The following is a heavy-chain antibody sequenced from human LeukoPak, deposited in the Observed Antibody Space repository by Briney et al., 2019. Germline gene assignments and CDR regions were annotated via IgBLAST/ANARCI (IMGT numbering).Heavy chain of an antibody. V-gene: IGHV4-31*03. CDR3: ARDNCSGGSCYFDC. CDR2: IYYSGST. CDR1: GGSISSGGYY. D-gene: IGHD2-15*01. J-gene: IGHJ4*02. Sequence: PSQTLSLTCTVSGGSISSGGYYWSWIRQHPGKGLEWIGYIYYSGSTYYNPSLKSRVTISVDTSKNQFSLKLSSVTAADTAVYYCARDNCSGGSCYFDCWGQGTLVTVSS.